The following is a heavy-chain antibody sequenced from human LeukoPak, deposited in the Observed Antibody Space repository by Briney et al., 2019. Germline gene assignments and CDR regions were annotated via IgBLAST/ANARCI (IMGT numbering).Heavy chain of an antibody. J-gene: IGHJ4*02. CDR3: AKASNYYDSSGYYHFDY. D-gene: IGHD3-22*01. Sequence: PGGSLRLSCAASGFTFSSYAMSWVRQAPGKGLEWVSAISGSGGSTYYADSVKGRFTISRDNSRNTLYLEMNSLRAEDTAVFYCAKASNYYDSSGYYHFDYWGQGTLVTVSS. CDR2: ISGSGGST. V-gene: IGHV3-23*01. CDR1: GFTFSSYA.